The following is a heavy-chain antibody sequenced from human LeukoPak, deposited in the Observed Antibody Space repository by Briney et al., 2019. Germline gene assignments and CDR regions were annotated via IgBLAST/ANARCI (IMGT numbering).Heavy chain of an antibody. CDR2: INPSGGST. V-gene: IGHV1-46*01. D-gene: IGHD3-16*02. CDR3: ARGVNMITFGGVIVIPVLWWFDP. Sequence: ASVKVSCKASGYTFTSYYMHWVRQAPGQGLEWMGTINPSGGSTSYAQKFQGRVTMTRDTSTSTVYMELSSLRSEDTAVYYCARGVNMITFGGVIVIPVLWWFDPWGQGTLVTVSS. CDR1: GYTFTSYY. J-gene: IGHJ5*02.